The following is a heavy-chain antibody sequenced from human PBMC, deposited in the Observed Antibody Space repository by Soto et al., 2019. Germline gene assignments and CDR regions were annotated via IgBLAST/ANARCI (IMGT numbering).Heavy chain of an antibody. CDR3: TTKRYDFWSGYYSYYGMDV. CDR2: IKSKTDGGTT. D-gene: IGHD3-3*01. CDR1: GFTFSNAW. J-gene: IGHJ6*02. V-gene: IGHV3-15*07. Sequence: GGSLRLSCAASGFTFSNAWMNWVRQAPGKGLEWVGRIKSKTDGGTTDYAAPVKGRFTISRDDSKNRLYLQMNSLKTEDTAVYYCTTKRYDFWSGYYSYYGMDVWGQGTTVTVSS.